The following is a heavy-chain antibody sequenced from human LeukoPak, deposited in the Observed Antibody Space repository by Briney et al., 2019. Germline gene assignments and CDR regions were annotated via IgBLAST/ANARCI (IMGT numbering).Heavy chain of an antibody. CDR1: GASVSSGGYY. CDR3: ARVGTPGYSGYDH. D-gene: IGHD5-12*01. V-gene: IGHV4-31*03. J-gene: IGHJ4*02. Sequence: SQTLSLTCPVSGASVSSGGYYWSWIRQHPGKGLEWIGSIYYSGRTYYNPSLKSRVTTSIDTSKNQFSLKLSSVTAADTAVYYCARVGTPGYSGYDHWGQGTLVTVSS. CDR2: IYYSGRT.